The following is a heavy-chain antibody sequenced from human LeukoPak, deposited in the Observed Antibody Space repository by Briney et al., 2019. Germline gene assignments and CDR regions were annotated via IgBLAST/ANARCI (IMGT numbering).Heavy chain of an antibody. V-gene: IGHV5-51*01. CDR3: ARPSPRVATNAFHI. CDR2: SYPGDSDT. D-gene: IGHD5-12*01. J-gene: IGHJ3*02. Sequence: GESLKISCKSSGYSFTSYWNGWVPQMPGKGLEWMGISYPGDSDTRYSPSFQGQVTISADKSISTAYLQWSSLKASDTAMYYCARPSPRVATNAFHIWGQGTMVTVSS. CDR1: GYSFTSYW.